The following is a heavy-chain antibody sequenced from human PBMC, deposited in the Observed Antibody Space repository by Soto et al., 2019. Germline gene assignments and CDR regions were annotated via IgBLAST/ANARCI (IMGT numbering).Heavy chain of an antibody. D-gene: IGHD3-9*01. CDR3: TKDRRYYDILTGYRY. J-gene: IGHJ4*02. CDR1: GFTFSSYA. V-gene: IGHV3-23*01. CDR2: ISGSGGST. Sequence: EVQLLESGGGLVQPGGSLRLSCAASGFTFSSYAMSWVRQAPGKGLEWVSAISGSGGSTYYADSVKGRFTISRDNSKNTLYLQMNSLRAEDTAVYYCTKDRRYYDILTGYRYWGQGTLVTVSS.